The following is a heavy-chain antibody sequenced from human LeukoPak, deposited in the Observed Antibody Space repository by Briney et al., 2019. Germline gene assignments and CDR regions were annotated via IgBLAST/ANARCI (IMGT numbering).Heavy chain of an antibody. Sequence: GGSLRLSCAASGFTFSSYSMNWVRQAPGKGLEWVSSISSSSSYIYYADSVKGRFTISRDNAKNSLYLQMNSLRAEDTAVYYCARDVLVPAAIKFDYWGQGTLVTVSS. CDR2: ISSSSSYI. V-gene: IGHV3-21*01. CDR3: ARDVLVPAAIKFDY. D-gene: IGHD2-2*02. J-gene: IGHJ4*02. CDR1: GFTFSSYS.